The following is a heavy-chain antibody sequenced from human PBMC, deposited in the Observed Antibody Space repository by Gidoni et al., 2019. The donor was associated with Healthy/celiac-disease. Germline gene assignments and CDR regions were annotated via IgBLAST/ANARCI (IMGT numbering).Heavy chain of an antibody. CDR2: ISSSSSYT. V-gene: IGHV3-11*06. Sequence: QVQLVESGGGLVKPGGSLRLSCAASGFTFSDYYMSWIRQAPGKGLEWVSYISSSSSYTNYADSVKGRFTISRDNAKNSLYLQMNSLRAEDTAVYYCARGPHLAPDYGMDVWGQGTTVTVSS. CDR1: GFTFSDYY. J-gene: IGHJ6*02. CDR3: ARGPHLAPDYGMDV.